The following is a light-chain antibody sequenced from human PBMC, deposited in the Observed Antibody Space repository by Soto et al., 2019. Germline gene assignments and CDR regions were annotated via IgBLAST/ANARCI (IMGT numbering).Light chain of an antibody. J-gene: IGKJ2*01. Sequence: DIQMTQSPSTLSASVGDRVTITCRASQTISTWLAWYQQKPGKAPKLLIYKASTLQGGVPSRFRGSGSGTEFTLTISSVQPDDFATYYCQQYSSYTPYTFGQGTNLQIK. V-gene: IGKV1-5*03. CDR3: QQYSSYTPYT. CDR2: KAS. CDR1: QTISTW.